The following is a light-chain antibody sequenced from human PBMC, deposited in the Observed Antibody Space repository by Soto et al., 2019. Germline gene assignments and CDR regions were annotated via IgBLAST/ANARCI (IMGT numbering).Light chain of an antibody. Sequence: QSVLTQPPSASGTPGQRVTISCSGSSSNIGSNTVNWYQQLPGTAPKLLIYSNNQRTSGVPDRFSGSKSGTSASLAISGLQSEDDADYYCAAWDDSLNGPVFGGGTKVTVL. CDR2: SNN. CDR1: SSNIGSNT. J-gene: IGLJ2*01. V-gene: IGLV1-44*01. CDR3: AAWDDSLNGPV.